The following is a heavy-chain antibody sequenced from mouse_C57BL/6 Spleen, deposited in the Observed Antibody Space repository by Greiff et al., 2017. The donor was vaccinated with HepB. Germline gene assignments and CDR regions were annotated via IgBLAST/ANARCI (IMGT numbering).Heavy chain of an antibody. V-gene: IGHV3-6*01. CDR3: ARAPNWDEKGFDY. CDR1: GYSITSGYY. Sequence: EVQLQQSGPGLVKPSQSLSLTCSVTGYSITSGYYWNWIRQFPGNKLEWMGYISYDGSNNYNPSLKNRISITRDTSKNQFFLKLNSVTTEDTATYYCARAPNWDEKGFDYWGQGTTLTVSS. D-gene: IGHD4-1*01. CDR2: ISYDGSN. J-gene: IGHJ2*01.